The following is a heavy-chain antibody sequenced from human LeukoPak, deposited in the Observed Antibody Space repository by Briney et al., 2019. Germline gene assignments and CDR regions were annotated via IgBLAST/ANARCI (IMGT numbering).Heavy chain of an antibody. CDR3: ARGRTTGEFDS. CDR1: GGTFSSHA. D-gene: IGHD4-11*01. V-gene: IGHV1-69*05. J-gene: IGHJ4*02. Sequence: SVKVSCKASGGTFSSHAISWVRQAPGQGLEWMGGINPIFHTPTYAKKFQGRLTITKDESMSTASMDLSSLISDDTAVYYCARGRTTGEFDSWGQGTLVTVSS. CDR2: INPIFHTP.